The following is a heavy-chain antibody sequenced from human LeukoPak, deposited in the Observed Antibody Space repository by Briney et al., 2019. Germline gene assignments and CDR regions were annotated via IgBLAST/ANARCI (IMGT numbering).Heavy chain of an antibody. CDR2: IIRKRNGYTT. Sequence: GGSLRLSCAGSGFIFSDYILDWVRQFPGKGLEWIGRIIRKRNGYTTEFAASVEGRFTISRDDSENSWYRPISNLKTKATTTDHCSTDGPQGDQSGFDIWGQGTMVTVSS. V-gene: IGHV3-72*01. D-gene: IGHD2-21*01. CDR1: GFIFSDYI. CDR3: STDGPQGDQSGFDI. J-gene: IGHJ3*02.